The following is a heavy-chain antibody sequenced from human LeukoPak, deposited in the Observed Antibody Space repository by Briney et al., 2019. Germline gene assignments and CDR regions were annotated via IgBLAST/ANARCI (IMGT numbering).Heavy chain of an antibody. D-gene: IGHD3-16*01. J-gene: IGHJ4*02. CDR3: ARMGGITNFDY. Sequence: LPGGSLRLSCAASGFTFSSYGMHWVRQAPGRGLEWVAFIRYAGNNKYYADSVKGRFTISRDNSKNTLYLQMNSLRAEDTAVYYCARMGGITNFDYWGQGTLVTVSS. CDR1: GFTFSSYG. V-gene: IGHV3-30*02. CDR2: IRYAGNNK.